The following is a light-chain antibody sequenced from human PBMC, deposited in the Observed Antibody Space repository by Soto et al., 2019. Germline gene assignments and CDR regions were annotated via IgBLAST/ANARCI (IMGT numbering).Light chain of an antibody. CDR3: CPYAGSSHVV. V-gene: IGLV2-11*01. Sequence: QSALTQPRSVSGSPGQSVTISCTGTSSDVGGYNYVSWYQQHPGKAPKLMIYDVSKRPSGVPDRFSGSKSGNTASLTISGLQAEDEADYYCCPYAGSSHVVFGGGTKVTVL. CDR2: DVS. CDR1: SSDVGGYNY. J-gene: IGLJ2*01.